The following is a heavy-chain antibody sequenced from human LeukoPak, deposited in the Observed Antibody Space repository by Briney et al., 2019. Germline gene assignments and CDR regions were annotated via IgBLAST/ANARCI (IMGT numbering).Heavy chain of an antibody. Sequence: SETLSLTCAVYGGSFSGYYWSWIRQPPGKGLEWIGEINHSGSTNYNPSLKSRVTISVDTSKNQFSLKLSSVTAADTAVYYCARHCSRTICYAFDYWGQGTLVTVSS. CDR1: GGSFSGYY. CDR2: INHSGST. J-gene: IGHJ4*02. V-gene: IGHV4-34*01. D-gene: IGHD2-2*01. CDR3: ARHCSRTICYAFDY.